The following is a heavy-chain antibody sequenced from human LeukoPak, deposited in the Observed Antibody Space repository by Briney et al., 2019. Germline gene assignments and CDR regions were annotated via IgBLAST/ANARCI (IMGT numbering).Heavy chain of an antibody. Sequence: GGSLRLSCAASRFTFSSYAMSWVRQAPGKGLEWVSVISGSGGSTYYGDSVKGRFTISRDNSKNTLYLQMNSLRAEDTAVYYCAKDGVVTITFDYWGQGTLVTVSS. CDR2: ISGSGGST. V-gene: IGHV3-23*01. J-gene: IGHJ4*02. CDR1: RFTFSSYA. D-gene: IGHD3-16*01. CDR3: AKDGVVTITFDY.